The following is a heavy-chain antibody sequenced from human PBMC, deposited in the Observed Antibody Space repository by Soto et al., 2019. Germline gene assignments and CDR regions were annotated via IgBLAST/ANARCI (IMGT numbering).Heavy chain of an antibody. CDR3: AKESGGERYAAYFAL. J-gene: IGHJ4*02. D-gene: IGHD2-21*01. CDR1: GFTLSNIG. V-gene: IGHV3-30*18. CDR2: ISAGGNTK. Sequence: QVQLVESGGGVVQPGTSLRLACAASGFTLSNIGMQWVRQAPGKGLEWVAVISAGGNTKYYADSVKGRFTISRDNSKNTRFLQMNSLRTEDSVMYYCAKESGGERYAAYFALWGQETLVPVSP.